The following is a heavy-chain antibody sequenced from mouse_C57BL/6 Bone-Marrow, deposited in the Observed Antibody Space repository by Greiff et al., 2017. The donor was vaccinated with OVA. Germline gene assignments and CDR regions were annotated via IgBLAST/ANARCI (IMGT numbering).Heavy chain of an antibody. CDR3: AVQLRLRFAY. D-gene: IGHD3-2*02. Sequence: QVQLQQPGAELVKPGASVKMSCKASGYTFTSYWITWVKQRPGHGLEWIGDIYPGSGSTNYNEKFKSKATMTVDTSSSTAYQQLISLTSEDSAVYYCAVQLRLRFAYWGQGTLVTVSA. V-gene: IGHV1-55*01. CDR1: GYTFTSYW. J-gene: IGHJ3*01. CDR2: IYPGSGST.